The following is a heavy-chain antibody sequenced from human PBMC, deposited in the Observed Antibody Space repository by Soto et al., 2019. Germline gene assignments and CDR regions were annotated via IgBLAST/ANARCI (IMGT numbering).Heavy chain of an antibody. Sequence: QVQLVQSGAEVKKPGASVKVSCKASGYTFSNYAINWVRQAPGQGLEWMGSISAYVGRTNYAQKFQDRVTRTTDTSTGTAYMELRSLRSDDTAVYYCAREECTTTWGYFVYWGQGTLVSVSS. CDR3: AREECTTTWGYFVY. D-gene: IGHD2-2*01. J-gene: IGHJ4*02. CDR2: ISAYVGRT. CDR1: GYTFSNYA. V-gene: IGHV1-18*01.